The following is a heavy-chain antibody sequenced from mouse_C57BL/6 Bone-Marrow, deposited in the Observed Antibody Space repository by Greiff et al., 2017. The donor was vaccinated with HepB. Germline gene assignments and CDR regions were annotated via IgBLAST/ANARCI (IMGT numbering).Heavy chain of an antibody. Sequence: EVQGVESGGGLVQPGGSLKLSCAASGFTFSDYYMYWVRQTPEKRLEWVAYISNGGGSTYYPDTVKGRFTISRDNAKNTLYLQMSRLKSEDTAMYYCARHDYYGSSYVYYAMDYWGQGTSVTVSS. CDR2: ISNGGGST. V-gene: IGHV5-12*01. CDR3: ARHDYYGSSYVYYAMDY. D-gene: IGHD1-1*01. J-gene: IGHJ4*01. CDR1: GFTFSDYY.